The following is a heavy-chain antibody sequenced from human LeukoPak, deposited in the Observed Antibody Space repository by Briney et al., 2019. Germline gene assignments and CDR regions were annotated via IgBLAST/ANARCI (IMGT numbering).Heavy chain of an antibody. Sequence: PGGSLRLSCVVSGFTFRSFAMHWVRQAPGKGLQWVAIISYDGSNKYFADSVKGRFTISRDNSKNTLYLQMNSLRAEDTAVYYCAKSRTAMVLWFDPWGQGTLVTVSS. CDR3: AKSRTAMVLWFDP. CDR2: ISYDGSNK. J-gene: IGHJ5*02. CDR1: GFTFRSFA. V-gene: IGHV3-30*04. D-gene: IGHD5-18*01.